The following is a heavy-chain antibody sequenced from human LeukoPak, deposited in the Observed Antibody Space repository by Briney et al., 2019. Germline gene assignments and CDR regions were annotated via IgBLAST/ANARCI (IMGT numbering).Heavy chain of an antibody. CDR3: ARVRAGYSNYALFY. Sequence: ASVKVSCKASGYTFTSYGISWVRQAPGQGLEWMGWISAYNGNTNYAQKLQGRATMTTDTSTSTAYMELRSLRSDDTAVYYCARVRAGYSNYALFYWGQGTLVTVSS. V-gene: IGHV1-18*01. CDR2: ISAYNGNT. D-gene: IGHD4-11*01. CDR1: GYTFTSYG. J-gene: IGHJ4*02.